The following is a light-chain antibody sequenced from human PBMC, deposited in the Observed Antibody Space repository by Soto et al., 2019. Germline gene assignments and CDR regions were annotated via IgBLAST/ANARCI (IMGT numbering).Light chain of an antibody. V-gene: IGKV1D-13*01. J-gene: IGKJ4*01. CDR3: QQFNNFPLT. CDR2: GVS. Sequence: AIQLTQSPSSLSASVGDRVRIFCRASQGVSSALAWYQQKPGKAPELLIYGVSSLESGVPSRISGTGSGTDFPLTISSLQPEDFATYYCQQFNNFPLTFGGGTKVEIK. CDR1: QGVSSA.